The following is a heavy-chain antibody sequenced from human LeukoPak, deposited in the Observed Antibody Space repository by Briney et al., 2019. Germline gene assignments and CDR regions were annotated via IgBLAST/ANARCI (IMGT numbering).Heavy chain of an antibody. D-gene: IGHD1-26*01. V-gene: IGHV1-8*01. CDR3: ARGGRARGKGGYYYYYMDV. Sequence: GASVKVSCKASVYTFTIYDINWVRQATGQGLEWMGWMNPNSGNTGYAQKFQGRVTMTRNTSISTAYMELSSLRSEDTAVYYCARGGRARGKGGYYYYYMDVWGKGTTVTVSS. CDR2: MNPNSGNT. CDR1: VYTFTIYD. J-gene: IGHJ6*03.